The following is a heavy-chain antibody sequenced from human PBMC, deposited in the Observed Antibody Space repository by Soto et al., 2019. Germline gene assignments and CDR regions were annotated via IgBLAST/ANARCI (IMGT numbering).Heavy chain of an antibody. D-gene: IGHD5-12*01. CDR1: GFTFSNAW. CDR3: TAKAFGYSGYDDAFDI. CDR2: IKSKTDGGTT. Sequence: GGSLRLSCAASGFTFSNAWMSWVRQAPGKGLEWVSRIKSKTDGGTTDYAATVKGRFTISRDDSKNTLYLQMNILKTEDTAVYYCTAKAFGYSGYDDAFDIWGQGTMVTVSS. V-gene: IGHV3-15*01. J-gene: IGHJ3*02.